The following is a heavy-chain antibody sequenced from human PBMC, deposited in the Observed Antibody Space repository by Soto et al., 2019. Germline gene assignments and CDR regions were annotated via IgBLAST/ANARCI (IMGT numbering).Heavy chain of an antibody. CDR3: ARGLYSGYDYRPMAEGLYYYGMDV. CDR2: IIPIFGTA. Sequence: GGPVKVSCKASGGTFSGYAISWVRQAPGQGLEWMGGIIPIFGTANYAQKFQGRVTITADKSTSTAYMELSSLRSEDTAVYYCARGLYSGYDYRPMAEGLYYYGMDVWGQGTTVTVSS. V-gene: IGHV1-69*06. CDR1: GGTFSGYA. D-gene: IGHD5-12*01. J-gene: IGHJ6*02.